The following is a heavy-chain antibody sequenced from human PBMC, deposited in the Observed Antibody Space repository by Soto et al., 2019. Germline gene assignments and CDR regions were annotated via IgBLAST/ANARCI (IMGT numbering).Heavy chain of an antibody. CDR3: ALYGDHGGLFYY. J-gene: IGHJ4*01. CDR1: GGSISSYY. V-gene: IGHV4-59*01. D-gene: IGHD4-17*01. Sequence: SETLSLTCTVSGGSISSYYWSWIRQPPGKGLEWIGYIYYSGSTNYNPSLKSRVTISVDTSKNQFSLKLSSVTAADTAVYYCALYGDHGGLFYYSSRGTPVPVSS. CDR2: IYYSGST.